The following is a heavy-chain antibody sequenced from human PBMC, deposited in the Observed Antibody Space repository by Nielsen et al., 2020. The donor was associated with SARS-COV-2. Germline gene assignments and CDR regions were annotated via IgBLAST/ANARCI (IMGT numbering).Heavy chain of an antibody. V-gene: IGHV1-69*04. J-gene: IGHJ3*02. CDR1: GGTFSSYA. D-gene: IGHD2-2*01. Sequence: SVKVSCKASGGTFSSYAISWVRQAPGQGLEWMGRIIPILGIANYAQKFQGRVTITADKSTSTAYMELSSLRSEDTAVYYCAGTILGYCSSTSCYGHADAFDIWGQGTMVTVSS. CDR3: AGTILGYCSSTSCYGHADAFDI. CDR2: IIPILGIA.